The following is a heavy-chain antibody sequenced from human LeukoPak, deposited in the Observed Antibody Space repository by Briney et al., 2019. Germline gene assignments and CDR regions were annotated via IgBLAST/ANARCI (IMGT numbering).Heavy chain of an antibody. CDR1: GITFTSHA. V-gene: IGHV3-23*01. D-gene: IGHD5-24*01. CDR3: AKGGVATMRDGYNYYYYYMEV. CDR2: TSGSGGHT. J-gene: IGHJ6*03. Sequence: SGGSLRLSCAASGITFTSHAMSWVRQAPGKGLEWVSLTSGSGGHTYYGDSVKGRFTISRDNSKSTLYLQMNSLRAEDTAVYYCAKGGVATMRDGYNYYYYYMEVWGRGTTVTVSS.